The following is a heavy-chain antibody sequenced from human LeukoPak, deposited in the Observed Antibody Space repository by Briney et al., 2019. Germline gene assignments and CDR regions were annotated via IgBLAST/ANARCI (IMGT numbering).Heavy chain of an antibody. D-gene: IGHD3-10*01. V-gene: IGHV3-7*03. CDR3: ARDEFWFLYYFDY. CDR1: GFTFSSYW. Sequence: GGSLRLSCAASGFTFSSYWMSWVRQAPGKGLEWVANIKQDGSEKYYADSVKGRFTISRDNAKNSLYLQMNSLGAEDTAVYYCARDEFWFLYYFDYWGQGTLVTVSS. CDR2: IKQDGSEK. J-gene: IGHJ4*02.